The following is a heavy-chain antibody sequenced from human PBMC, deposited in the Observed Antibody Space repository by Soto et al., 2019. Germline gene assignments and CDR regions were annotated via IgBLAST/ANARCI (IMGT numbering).Heavy chain of an antibody. J-gene: IGHJ6*02. D-gene: IGHD3-10*01. CDR3: AREFATGVGGSGSSPHYYYYGMDV. CDR2: ISYDGSNK. CDR1: GFTFSSYA. Sequence: GGSLRLSCAASGFTFSSYAMHWVRQAPGKGLEWVAVISYDGSNKYYADSVKGRFTISRDNSKNTLYLQMNSLRAEDTAVYYCAREFATGVGGSGSSPHYYYYGMDVWGQGTTVTVSS. V-gene: IGHV3-30-3*01.